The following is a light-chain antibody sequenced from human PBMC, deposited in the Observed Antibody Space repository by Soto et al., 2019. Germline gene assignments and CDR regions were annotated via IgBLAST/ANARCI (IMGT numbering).Light chain of an antibody. CDR3: QQGYSFPLT. V-gene: IGKV1-12*01. CDR2: AAS. Sequence: DIHMTQSPSSLSASLGDRVTITWRASQGVSNWLAWYQQKPGKAPKLLIYAASSLQSGVPSTFSGSGSGTDFTLTISSLQPEDFATYYCQQGYSFPLTFGGGTKVDIK. CDR1: QGVSNW. J-gene: IGKJ4*01.